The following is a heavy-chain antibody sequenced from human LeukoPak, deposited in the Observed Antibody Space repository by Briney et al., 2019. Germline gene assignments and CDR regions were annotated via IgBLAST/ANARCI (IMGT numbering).Heavy chain of an antibody. D-gene: IGHD1-26*01. CDR2: IYSGGNT. V-gene: IGHV3-66*01. CDR3: AVSRIVGAVDVFDM. J-gene: IGHJ3*02. Sequence: GGSLRLSCAASGFTVSSNYMSWVRQAPGKGLEWVSVIYSGGNTYYADSVKGRFTISRDNSKNTVSLQMNSLRDEDTAVYFCAVSRIVGAVDVFDMWGQGTTVTVSS. CDR1: GFTVSSNY.